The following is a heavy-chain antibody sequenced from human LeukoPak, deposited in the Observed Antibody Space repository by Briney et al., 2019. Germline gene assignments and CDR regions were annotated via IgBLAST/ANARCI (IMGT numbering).Heavy chain of an antibody. V-gene: IGHV1-18*01. CDR1: GYTFTSYG. CDR3: ARQSTGSYYSPIDY. J-gene: IGHJ4*02. D-gene: IGHD1-26*01. CDR2: VSTYSGNT. Sequence: PAASVKVSCKASGYTFTSYGISWARQAPGQGLEWMGWVSTYSGNTKYAQNLQGRVTTTTDTSTSTAYMELRSLRSDDTAMYYCARQSTGSYYSPIDYWGQGTLVTVSS.